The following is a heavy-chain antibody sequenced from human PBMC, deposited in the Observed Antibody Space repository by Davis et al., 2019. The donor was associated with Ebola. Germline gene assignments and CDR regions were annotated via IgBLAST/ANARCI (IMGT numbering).Heavy chain of an antibody. J-gene: IGHJ6*02. CDR3: ARAFYCSSTSCYTADMPDYYYYGMDV. Sequence: AASVKVSCKASGYTFASYGINWVRQAPGQGLEWMGWISAYNGNTNYAQKLQGRVTMTTDTSTSTAYMELRSLRSDDTAVYYCARAFYCSSTSCYTADMPDYYYYGMDVWGQGTTVTVSS. V-gene: IGHV1-18*01. CDR2: ISAYNGNT. CDR1: GYTFASYG. D-gene: IGHD2-2*02.